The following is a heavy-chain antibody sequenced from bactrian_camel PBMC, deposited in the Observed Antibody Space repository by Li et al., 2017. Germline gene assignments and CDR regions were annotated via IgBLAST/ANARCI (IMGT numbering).Heavy chain of an antibody. CDR3: VTMSGNWDFPS. Sequence: HVQLVESGGGSVQAGGSLRLSCAISGIADDPYALGWFRQGPAMGHEGIAFIDYDGTITYANSVKGRFTISRDDAKATVFLQMNSLKAEDTAVYYCVTMSGNWDFPSWGQGTQVTVS. D-gene: IGHD7*01. CDR1: GIADDPYA. CDR2: IDYDGTI. J-gene: IGHJ6*01. V-gene: IGHV3S55*01.